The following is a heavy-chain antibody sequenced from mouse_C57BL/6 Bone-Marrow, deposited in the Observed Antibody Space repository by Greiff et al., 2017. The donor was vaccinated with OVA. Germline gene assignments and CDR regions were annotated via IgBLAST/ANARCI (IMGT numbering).Heavy chain of an antibody. CDR1: GYTFTSYW. Sequence: QVQLQQPGAELVKPGASVKLSCKASGYTFTSYWMHWVKQRPGQGLEWIGMIHHNSGSTNYNEKFKSKATLTVDKSSSTAYMQLSSLTSEDAAVYYCARLLYYCDYWGQGTTRTVSS. CDR2: IHHNSGST. J-gene: IGHJ2*01. CDR3: ARLLYYCDY. V-gene: IGHV1-64*01.